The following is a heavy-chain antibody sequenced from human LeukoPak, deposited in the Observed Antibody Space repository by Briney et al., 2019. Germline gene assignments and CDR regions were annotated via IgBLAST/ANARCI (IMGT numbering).Heavy chain of an antibody. CDR2: IFRGDDT. CDR1: GFIVSQNY. CDR3: ARDPSSGDFDY. Sequence: GGSLRLSCAASGFIVSQNYMSWVRQAPGKGLEWVSVIFRGDDTNYVDSVKGRFTIFRDNSKNTLYLQMNSLRAEDTAVYYCARDPSSGDFDYWGQGTLVTVSS. J-gene: IGHJ4*02. D-gene: IGHD3-10*01. V-gene: IGHV3-66*01.